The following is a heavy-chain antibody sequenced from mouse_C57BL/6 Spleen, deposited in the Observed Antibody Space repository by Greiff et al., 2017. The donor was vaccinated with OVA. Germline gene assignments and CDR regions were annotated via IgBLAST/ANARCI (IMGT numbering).Heavy chain of an antibody. Sequence: QVQLKQPGAELVKPGASVKLSCKASGYTFTSYWMHWVKQRPGQGLEWIGMIHPNSGSTNYNEKFKSKATLTVDKSSSTAYMQLSSLTSEDSAVYYCARGDSNQAWFAYWGQGTLVTVSA. J-gene: IGHJ3*01. CDR2: IHPNSGST. CDR1: GYTFTSYW. V-gene: IGHV1-64*01. D-gene: IGHD2-5*01. CDR3: ARGDSNQAWFAY.